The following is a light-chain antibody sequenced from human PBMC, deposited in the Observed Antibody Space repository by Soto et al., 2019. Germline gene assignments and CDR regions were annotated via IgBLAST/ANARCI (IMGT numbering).Light chain of an antibody. CDR2: EVT. J-gene: IGLJ1*01. Sequence: QSALTQPPSVSGSPGQSVTISCTGTSRDIGKYDRVSWYQQSPGTAPKLLIYEVTNRPSGVPARFSGSKSGNTASLTISGLQAEDEADYYCSSYISTSRYVFGAGPKLTFL. CDR1: SRDIGKYDR. V-gene: IGLV2-18*02. CDR3: SSYISTSRYV.